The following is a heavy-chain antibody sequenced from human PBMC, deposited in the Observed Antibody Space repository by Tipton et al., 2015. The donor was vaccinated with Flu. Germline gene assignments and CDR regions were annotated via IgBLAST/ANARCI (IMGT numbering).Heavy chain of an antibody. D-gene: IGHD3-3*01. Sequence: QSGAEVKKPGASVKVSCKASGYTFTGYYMHWVRQAPGQGLEWVGWISAYNGNTNYAQKLQGRVTMTTDTSTSTAYMELRSLRSDDTAVYYCARIAGITIFGVVITIDYWGQGTLVTVSS. V-gene: IGHV1-18*04. J-gene: IGHJ4*02. CDR3: ARIAGITIFGVVITIDY. CDR2: ISAYNGNT. CDR1: GYTFTGYY.